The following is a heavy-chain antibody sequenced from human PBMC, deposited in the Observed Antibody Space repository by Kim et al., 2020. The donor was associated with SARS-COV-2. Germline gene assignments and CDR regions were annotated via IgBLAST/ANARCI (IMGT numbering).Heavy chain of an antibody. CDR1: GYSFTNSW. Sequence: GESLKISCKGSGYSFTNSWIGWVRHMPGKGLEWMGIIYPGDSDTRYSPSFQGQVTISADKSISTAYLQWSSLKASDTAMYYCATSEGAITPGGYYYYGMDVWGQGTTVTVSS. D-gene: IGHD1-26*01. J-gene: IGHJ6*02. CDR3: ATSEGAITPGGYYYYGMDV. V-gene: IGHV5-51*01. CDR2: IYPGDSDT.